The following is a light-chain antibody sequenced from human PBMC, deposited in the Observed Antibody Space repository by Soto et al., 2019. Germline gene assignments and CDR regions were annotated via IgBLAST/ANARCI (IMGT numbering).Light chain of an antibody. V-gene: IGKV1-39*01. CDR3: QQSYSTPLT. CDR1: QSISSY. J-gene: IGKJ4*01. CDR2: AAS. Sequence: IHITQAPSSLSASLGDRVTITCRASQSISSYLNWYQQKPGKAPKLLIYAASSLQSGVPSRFSGSGSGTDFTLTISSLQPEDFATYYCQQSYSTPLTFGGGTKVDIK.